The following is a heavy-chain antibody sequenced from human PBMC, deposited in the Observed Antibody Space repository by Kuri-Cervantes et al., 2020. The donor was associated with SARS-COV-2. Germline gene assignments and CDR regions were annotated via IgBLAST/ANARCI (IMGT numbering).Heavy chain of an antibody. D-gene: IGHD2-2*01. CDR2: IKEDGSEK. Sequence: GESLKISCAPSGLTFSGFWMSWVRQAPGKGLECVANIKEDGSEKYYVDSVKGRFTISRDNAKNSLYLQMNSLRAEDTAVYYCAREQVVEGATRGYYYSFGMDVWGQGTTVTVSS. J-gene: IGHJ6*02. CDR3: AREQVVEGATRGYYYSFGMDV. CDR1: GLTFSGFW. V-gene: IGHV3-7*04.